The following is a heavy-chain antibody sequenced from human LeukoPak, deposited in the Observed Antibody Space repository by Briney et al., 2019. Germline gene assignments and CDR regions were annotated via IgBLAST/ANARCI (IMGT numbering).Heavy chain of an antibody. J-gene: IGHJ6*02. D-gene: IGHD4-4*01. CDR2: IKQDGSEK. CDR1: GFTFSSYW. CDR3: ARSYTVTTPIYYYYYGMDV. Sequence: GGSLRLSCAASGFTFSSYWMSWVRQAPGKGLEWVANIKQDGSEKYYVDSVKGRFTISRDNAKNSLYLQMNSLRAEDTAVYYCARSYTVTTPIYYYYYGMDVWGQGTTVTVSS. V-gene: IGHV3-7*01.